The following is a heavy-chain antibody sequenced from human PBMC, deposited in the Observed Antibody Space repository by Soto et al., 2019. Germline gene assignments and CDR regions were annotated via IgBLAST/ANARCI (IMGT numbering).Heavy chain of an antibody. J-gene: IGHJ4*02. CDR3: AKDGAGMVAATLCYYFDY. CDR2: ISGSGGST. D-gene: IGHD2-15*01. Sequence: EVQLLESGGGLVQPGGSLRLSCAASGFTFSSYAMSWVRQAPGKGLEWVSAISGSGGSTYYADSVKGRFTISRDNSKKTLYLQMNSLRAEDTAVYYCAKDGAGMVAATLCYYFDYWGQGTLVTVSS. CDR1: GFTFSSYA. V-gene: IGHV3-23*01.